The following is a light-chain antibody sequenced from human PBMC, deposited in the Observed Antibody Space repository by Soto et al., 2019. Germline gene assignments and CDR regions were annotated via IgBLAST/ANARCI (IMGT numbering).Light chain of an antibody. J-gene: IGLJ2*01. V-gene: IGLV2-14*03. CDR2: DVT. CDR3: GSFSSGGTVVV. CDR1: SSDIGRYNY. Sequence: QSVLTQPASVSGSPGQSITISCSGTSSDIGRYNYVSWYQQHPGKAPKLIIYDVTNRPSGVSDRFSGSKSGNTASLTISGLQAEDEADYHCGSFSSGGTVVVFGGGTKLTVL.